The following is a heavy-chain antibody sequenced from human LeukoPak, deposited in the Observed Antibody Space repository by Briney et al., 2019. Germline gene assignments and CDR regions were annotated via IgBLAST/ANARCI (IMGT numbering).Heavy chain of an antibody. Sequence: SETLSLTCTVSGGSIGSYYWSWIRQPPGKGLEWIGYIYYTGTTNYNPSLKSRVTISVDTSKNQFSLKLSSVTAADTAVYYCARVKYYDFWSGPSNYYYYMDVWGKGTTVTVSS. CDR2: IYYTGTT. J-gene: IGHJ6*03. CDR3: ARVKYYDFWSGPSNYYYYMDV. D-gene: IGHD3-3*01. V-gene: IGHV4-59*08. CDR1: GGSIGSYY.